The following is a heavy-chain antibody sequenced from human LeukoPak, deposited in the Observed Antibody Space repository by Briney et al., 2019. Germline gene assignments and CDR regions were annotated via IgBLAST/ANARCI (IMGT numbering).Heavy chain of an antibody. CDR3: ANGSGSLFDY. V-gene: IGHV4-34*01. Sequence: SETLSLTCAVYGGSFSGYYWSWIRQPPGKGLEWIGEINHSGSTNYNPSLKSRVTISVDTSKNQFSLKLSSVTAADTAVYYGANGSGSLFDYWGQGTLVTVSS. J-gene: IGHJ4*02. CDR1: GGSFSGYY. D-gene: IGHD3-10*01. CDR2: INHSGST.